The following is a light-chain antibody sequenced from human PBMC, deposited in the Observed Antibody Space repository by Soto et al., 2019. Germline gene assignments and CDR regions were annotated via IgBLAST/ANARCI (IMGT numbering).Light chain of an antibody. Sequence: EIVLTQSPGTLSLSPGERVTLSCRASQSVSSSYLAWYQQKPGRAPRLLIYGASSRATGIPDRFSGSGSGTDFTLTISRLEPEDFAVYYCQQYDSSPYTFGQGTKLEIK. CDR1: QSVSSSY. CDR2: GAS. CDR3: QQYDSSPYT. J-gene: IGKJ2*01. V-gene: IGKV3-20*01.